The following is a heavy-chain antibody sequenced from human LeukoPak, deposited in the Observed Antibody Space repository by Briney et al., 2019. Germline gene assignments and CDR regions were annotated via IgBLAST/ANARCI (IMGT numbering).Heavy chain of an antibody. CDR2: IYTSGST. Sequence: PSETLSLTCAVYGGSFSGYYWSWIRQPAGKGLEWIGRIYTSGSTNYNPSLKSRVTMSVDTSKNQFSLKLSSVTAADTAVYYCARDNPTMVRGVIYWFDPWGQGTLVTVSS. D-gene: IGHD3-10*01. CDR1: GGSFSGYY. J-gene: IGHJ5*02. V-gene: IGHV4-4*07. CDR3: ARDNPTMVRGVIYWFDP.